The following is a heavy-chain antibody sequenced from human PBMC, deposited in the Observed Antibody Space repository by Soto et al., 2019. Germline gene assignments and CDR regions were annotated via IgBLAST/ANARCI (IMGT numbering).Heavy chain of an antibody. CDR3: AASIFYYGMDV. CDR2: IYPGDSDT. V-gene: IGHV5-51*01. J-gene: IGHJ6*02. Sequence: GESLKISCKGSGYTFTNYWIGWVRQMPGKGPEWMGIIYPGDSDTKYNPSFQGQVTISADKSITTTYLQWGSLKASDTAIYYCAASIFYYGMDVWGQGTTVTVSS. CDR1: GYTFTNYW.